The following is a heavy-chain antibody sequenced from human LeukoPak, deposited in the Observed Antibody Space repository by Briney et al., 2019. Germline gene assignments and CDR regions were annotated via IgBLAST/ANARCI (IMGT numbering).Heavy chain of an antibody. CDR3: ARPRIASYYMDV. CDR2: IYYSGST. V-gene: IGHV4-39*01. Sequence: PSETLSLTCTVSGGSISSSGYYWGWIRQPPGKGLEWIGSIYYSGSTYYNPSLKSRVTISVDTSKNQFSLKLSSVTAADTAVYYCARPRIASYYMDVWGKGTTVTVSS. J-gene: IGHJ6*03. CDR1: GGSISSSGYY. D-gene: IGHD6-13*01.